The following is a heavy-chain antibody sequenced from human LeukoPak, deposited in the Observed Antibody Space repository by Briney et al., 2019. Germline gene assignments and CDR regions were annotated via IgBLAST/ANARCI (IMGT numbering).Heavy chain of an antibody. J-gene: IGHJ4*02. Sequence: GGSLRLSCAASGFRFDSHIMHWFRQDPGKGLEWVAGILYDGSRRHYGDSAEGRFSISRDNFRNTLGLQMNSLTAEDTAVYFCAKDKWEQRDNYFHYFDYWGQGILVTVSS. CDR3: AKDKWEQRDNYFHYFDY. CDR1: GFRFDSHI. V-gene: IGHV3-33*06. D-gene: IGHD1-26*01. CDR2: ILYDGSRR.